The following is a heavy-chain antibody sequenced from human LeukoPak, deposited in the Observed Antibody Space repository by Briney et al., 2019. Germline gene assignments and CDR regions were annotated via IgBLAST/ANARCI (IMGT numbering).Heavy chain of an antibody. D-gene: IGHD6-19*01. V-gene: IGHV3-23*01. CDR2: ISGSGGST. CDR3: AKALYSSGWYRGDY. CDR1: GFTFSSYA. Sequence: GGSLRLSCAASGFTFSSYAMSWVRQAPGKGLEWVSAISGSGGSTYYADSVKGRFTLSRDNSKNTLYLKMNSLRAEDTAVYYCAKALYSSGWYRGDYWGQGTLVTVSS. J-gene: IGHJ4*02.